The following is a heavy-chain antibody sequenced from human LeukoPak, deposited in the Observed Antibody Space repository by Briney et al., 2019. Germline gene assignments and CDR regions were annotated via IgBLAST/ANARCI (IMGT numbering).Heavy chain of an antibody. V-gene: IGHV4-30-4*01. CDR1: GGSISSGDYY. CDR2: IYYSRST. J-gene: IGHJ4*02. D-gene: IGHD3-3*02. CDR3: ARARGPPDRGIYHLDY. Sequence: SQTLSLTCTVSGGSISSGDYYWSWIRQPPGKGLEWIGYIYYSRSTYYNPSLKSRVTISVDTSKNQFSLKLSSVTAADTAVYYCARARGPPDRGIYHLDYWGQGTLVTVSS.